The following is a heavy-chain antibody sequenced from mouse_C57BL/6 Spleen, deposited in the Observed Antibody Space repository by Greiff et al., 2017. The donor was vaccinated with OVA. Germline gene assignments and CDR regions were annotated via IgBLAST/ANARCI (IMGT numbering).Heavy chain of an antibody. D-gene: IGHD2-5*01. CDR2: IRSKSNNYAT. V-gene: IGHV10-1*01. CDR1: GFSFNTYA. Sequence: EVKVEESGGGLVQPKGSLKLSCAASGFSFNTYAMNWVRQAPGKGLEWVARIRSKSNNYATYYADSVKDRFTISRDDSESMLYLQMNNLKTEDTAMYYCVTYYSNYGWYFDVWGTGTTVTVSS. J-gene: IGHJ1*03. CDR3: VTYYSNYGWYFDV.